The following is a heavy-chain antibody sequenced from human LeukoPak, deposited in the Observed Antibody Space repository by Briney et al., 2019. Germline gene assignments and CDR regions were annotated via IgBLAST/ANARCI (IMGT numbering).Heavy chain of an antibody. CDR1: GFTFSSYA. J-gene: IGHJ4*02. CDR3: AKAKYSSGWYPPFDY. Sequence: GGSLRLSCAASGFTFSSYAMSWVRQAPGKGLEWVSAISGSGGSTYYADSVKGRFTISRDNSKNTLYLQMNSLIAEDTAVYYCAKAKYSSGWYPPFDYWGQGTLVTVSS. D-gene: IGHD6-19*01. V-gene: IGHV3-23*01. CDR2: ISGSGGST.